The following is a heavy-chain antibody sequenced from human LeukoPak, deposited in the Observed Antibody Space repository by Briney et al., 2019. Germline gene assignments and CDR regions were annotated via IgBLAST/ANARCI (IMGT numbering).Heavy chain of an antibody. D-gene: IGHD6-19*01. CDR1: EFTFSSHA. CDR2: ITSTSSHI. J-gene: IGHJ4*02. CDR3: ARDSTSGWYHGY. V-gene: IGHV3-21*01. Sequence: PGGSLRLSCAASEFTFSSHAMIWVRQAPGKGLEWVSSITSTSSHIFYADSVKGRFTISRDNAKNSLYLQMNSLRAEDTAVYYCARDSTSGWYHGYWGQGTLVTVSS.